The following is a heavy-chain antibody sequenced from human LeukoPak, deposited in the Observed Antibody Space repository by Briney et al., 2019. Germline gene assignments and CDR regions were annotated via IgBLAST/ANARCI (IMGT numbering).Heavy chain of an antibody. CDR2: IYTSGST. CDR1: GGSISSYY. D-gene: IGHD6-19*01. Sequence: PSETLSLTCTVSGGSISSYYWSWIRQPAGKGLEWIGRIYTSGSTNYNPSLKSRVTMSVDTSKNQFSLKLSSVTAADTAVYYCARDIAVAGTGASDIWGQGTMVTVSS. CDR3: ARDIAVAGTGASDI. J-gene: IGHJ3*02. V-gene: IGHV4-4*07.